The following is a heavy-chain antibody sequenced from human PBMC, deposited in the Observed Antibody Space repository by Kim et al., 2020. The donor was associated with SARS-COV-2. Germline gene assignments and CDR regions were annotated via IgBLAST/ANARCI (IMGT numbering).Heavy chain of an antibody. D-gene: IGHD3-10*01. CDR3: ATDWAAGFSGA. J-gene: IGHJ5*02. CDR2: T. V-gene: IGHV3-15*01. Sequence: TGYAARVKGRLTISRDDSKNTVYLQMNSLKTDDTAVYYCATDWAAGFSGAWGQGTLVTVSS.